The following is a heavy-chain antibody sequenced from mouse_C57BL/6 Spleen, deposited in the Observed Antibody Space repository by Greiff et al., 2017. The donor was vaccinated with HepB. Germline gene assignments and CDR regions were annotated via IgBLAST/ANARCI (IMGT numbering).Heavy chain of an antibody. J-gene: IGHJ2*01. CDR2: IYTRSGNT. CDR3: ASYYYEYYFDY. D-gene: IGHD1-1*01. CDR1: GYTFTSYG. V-gene: IGHV1-81*01. Sequence: VQLQQSGAELARPGASVKLSCKASGYTFTSYGISWVKQRTGQGLEWIGEIYTRSGNTYYNEKFKGKATLTADKSSSTAYMELRSLTSEDSAVYFCASYYYEYYFDYWGQGTTLTVSS.